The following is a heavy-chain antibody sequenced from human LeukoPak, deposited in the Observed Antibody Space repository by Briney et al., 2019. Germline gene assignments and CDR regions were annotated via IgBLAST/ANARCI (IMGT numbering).Heavy chain of an antibody. Sequence: ASVKVSCKASGYTFTGHYLHWVRQAPGQGLEWMGWINPNSGVTNYAQKFQGRVTMTRDTSIITAYMEVSRLRSDDTAVYYCARGLNSGRSYFEYWGQGTLVTVSS. D-gene: IGHD5-12*01. CDR1: GYTFTGHY. CDR3: ARGLNSGRSYFEY. J-gene: IGHJ4*02. V-gene: IGHV1-2*02. CDR2: INPNSGVT.